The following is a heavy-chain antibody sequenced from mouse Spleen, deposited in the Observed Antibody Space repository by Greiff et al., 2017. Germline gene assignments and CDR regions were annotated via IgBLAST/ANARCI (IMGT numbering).Heavy chain of an antibody. CDR3: ARHMGRRTTYWYFDV. CDR1: GFTFSSYG. J-gene: IGHJ1*01. CDR2: ISSGGSYT. V-gene: IGHV5-6*01. D-gene: IGHD2-14*01. Sequence: DVQLQESGGDLVKPGGSLKLSCAASGFTFSSYGMSWVRQTPDKRLEWVATISSGGSYTYYPDSVKGRFTISRDNAKNTLYLQMSSLKSEDTAMYYCARHMGRRTTYWYFDVWGAGTTVTVSS.